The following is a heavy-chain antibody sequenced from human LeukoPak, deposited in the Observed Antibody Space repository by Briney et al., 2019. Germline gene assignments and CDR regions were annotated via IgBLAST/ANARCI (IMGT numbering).Heavy chain of an antibody. CDR2: ITGSGGRT. D-gene: IGHD4-17*01. CDR1: GFTFSNYA. V-gene: IGHV3-23*01. CDR3: AKDPNGDYIGAFDF. Sequence: GGSLRLSCGAFGFTFSNYALIWVRQAPGKGLEWVSAITGSGGRTYNTNSVKGRFTISRDNSRNTLFLQMNSLRVEDTAVYYCAKDPNGDYIGAFDFWGQGTMVTVSS. J-gene: IGHJ3*01.